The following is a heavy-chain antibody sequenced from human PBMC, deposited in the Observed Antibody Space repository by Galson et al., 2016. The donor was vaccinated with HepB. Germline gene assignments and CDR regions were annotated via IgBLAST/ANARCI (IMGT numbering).Heavy chain of an antibody. CDR3: AKDVSIAYYYDRNGYFLRAAGDY. CDR2: ISDDGSNK. CDR1: GFTFRSYG. Sequence: SLRLSCAASGFTFRSYGMHWVRQAPGKGLEWVAIISDDGSNKYYVDSVKGRFTISRDNPKNTLYLQMNSLRAEDTAVYYCAKDVSIAYYYDRNGYFLRAAGDYWGQGTLVTVSS. J-gene: IGHJ4*02. D-gene: IGHD3-22*01. V-gene: IGHV3-30*18.